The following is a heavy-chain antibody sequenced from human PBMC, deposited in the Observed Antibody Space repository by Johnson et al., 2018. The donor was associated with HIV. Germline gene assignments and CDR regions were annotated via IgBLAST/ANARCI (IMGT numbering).Heavy chain of an antibody. J-gene: IGHJ3*02. V-gene: IGHV3-20*04. CDR1: GFTFDDYG. Sequence: VQLVESGGGVVRPGGSLRLSCAASGFTFDDYGMSWVRQAPGKGLEWVSGINWNGGSTGYADSVRGRFTISRDNSKNTLYLQMNSLRAEDTAVYYCAKVGYYYDSSGAFDIWGQGTMVTVSS. CDR2: INWNGGST. D-gene: IGHD3-22*01. CDR3: AKVGYYYDSSGAFDI.